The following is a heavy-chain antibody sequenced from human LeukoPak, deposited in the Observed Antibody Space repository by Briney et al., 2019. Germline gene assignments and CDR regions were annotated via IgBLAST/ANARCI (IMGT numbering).Heavy chain of an antibody. D-gene: IGHD6-6*01. CDR1: GFTFSSYW. J-gene: IGHJ4*02. CDR2: INSDGTIT. V-gene: IGHV3-74*01. CDR3: ARGSSIAALDY. Sequence: GGSLRLSCAASGFTFSSYWMHWVRQAPGEGLVWVSEINSDGTITNYADSVKGRFTISRDNAKNTLFLQMNSLRAEDTAVYYCARGSSIAALDYWGQGTLVTVSS.